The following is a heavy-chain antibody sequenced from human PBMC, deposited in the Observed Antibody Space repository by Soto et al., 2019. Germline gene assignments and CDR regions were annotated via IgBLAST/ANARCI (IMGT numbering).Heavy chain of an antibody. CDR2: IHYSGST. D-gene: IGHD3-3*01. J-gene: IGHJ4*02. V-gene: IGHV4-59*01. Sequence: SETLSLTCTVSGGSISSYYWSWIRQPPGKGLEWIGYIHYSGSTNYNPSLKSRVTISVDTSKNQFSLKLSSVTAADTAVYYCASYDFWSGSAFWGQGTLVTVSS. CDR1: GGSISSYY. CDR3: ASYDFWSGSAF.